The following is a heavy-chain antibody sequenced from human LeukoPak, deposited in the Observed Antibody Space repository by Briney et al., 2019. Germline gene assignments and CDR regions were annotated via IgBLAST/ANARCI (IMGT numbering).Heavy chain of an antibody. V-gene: IGHV4-61*01. Sequence: SETLSLTCSVSGGSISGGSISSYYWSWIRQPPGKGLEWIGYIYYSGSTNYNPSLKSRVTISVDTSKNQFSLKLSSVTAADTAVYYCARERDDPYYYGSGSYNYGMDVWGQGTTVTVSS. CDR1: GGSISGGSISSYY. CDR2: IYYSGST. D-gene: IGHD3-10*01. CDR3: ARERDDPYYYGSGSYNYGMDV. J-gene: IGHJ6*02.